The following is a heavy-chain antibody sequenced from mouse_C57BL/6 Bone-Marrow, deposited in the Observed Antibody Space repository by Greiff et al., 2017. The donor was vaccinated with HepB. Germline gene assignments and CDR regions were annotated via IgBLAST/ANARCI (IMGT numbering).Heavy chain of an antibody. V-gene: IGHV1-80*01. CDR3: ERCRFNYYGSSYYAMDY. CDR2: IYPGDGDT. Sequence: VKLMESGAELVKPGASVKISCKASGYAFSSYWMNWVKQRPGKGLEWIGQIYPGDGDTNYNGKFKGKATLTADKSSSTAYMQLSSLTSEDSAVYFCERCRFNYYGSSYYAMDYWGQGTSVTVSS. D-gene: IGHD1-1*01. CDR1: GYAFSSYW. J-gene: IGHJ4*01.